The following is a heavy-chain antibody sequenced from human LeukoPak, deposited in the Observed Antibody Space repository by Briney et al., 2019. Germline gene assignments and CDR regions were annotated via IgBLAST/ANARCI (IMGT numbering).Heavy chain of an antibody. CDR3: ARDLQDIVVVPAAPYYYYGMDV. CDR2: ISYGGSNK. J-gene: IGHJ6*02. D-gene: IGHD2-2*01. V-gene: IGHV3-30-3*01. CDR1: GFTFSSYA. Sequence: GGSLRLSCAASGFTFSSYAMHWVRQAPGKWLEWVAVISYGGSNKYYADSVKGRFSISRDNSKITLYLQMNSLRAEDTAVYYCARDLQDIVVVPAAPYYYYGMDVWGQGTTVTVSS.